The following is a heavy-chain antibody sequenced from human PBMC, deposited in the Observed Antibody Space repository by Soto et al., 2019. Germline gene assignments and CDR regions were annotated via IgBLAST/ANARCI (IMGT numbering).Heavy chain of an antibody. J-gene: IGHJ5*02. CDR3: ARIDGVTIFGVVNWFDP. CDR2: IFSNDEK. Sequence: SGPTLVNPTETLTLTCTVSGFSLSNARMGVSWIRQPPGKALEWLAHIFSNDEKSYSTSLKSRLTISKDTSKSQVVLTMTNMDPVDTATYYCARIDGVTIFGVVNWFDPWGQGTLVTVSS. CDR1: GFSLSNARMG. V-gene: IGHV2-26*01. D-gene: IGHD3-3*01.